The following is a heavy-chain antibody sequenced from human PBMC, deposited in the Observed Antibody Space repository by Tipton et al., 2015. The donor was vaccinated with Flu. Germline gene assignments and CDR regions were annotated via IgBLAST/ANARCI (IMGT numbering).Heavy chain of an antibody. CDR1: GYTFTGYY. D-gene: IGHD6-13*01. CDR3: ARVRFGSRTY. J-gene: IGHJ4*02. CDR2: ISPDSGGT. Sequence: QLVQSGAEMKKPGASVKVSCKASGYTFTGYYIHWVRQAPGQGLEWMGWISPDSGGTTYAQNFQGRVTMTTDTSVSTAYMDLIRLRSDDTAVYYCARVRFGSRTYWGQGTQVTVSS. V-gene: IGHV1-2*02.